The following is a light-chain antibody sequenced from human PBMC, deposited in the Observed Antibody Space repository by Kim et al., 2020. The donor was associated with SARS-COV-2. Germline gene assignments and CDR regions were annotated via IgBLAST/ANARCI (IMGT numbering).Light chain of an antibody. V-gene: IGKV1-5*01. CDR1: QSISGW. Sequence: DIQMTQSPSTLSASVGDRVTITCRASQSISGWLAWYQQKPGRAPKVLIYDVSTLQSGVPSRFSGSGSGTESTLTISSLQPDDIATYYCQQYTNYWTFGQGTKVDIK. J-gene: IGKJ1*01. CDR3: QQYTNYWT. CDR2: DVS.